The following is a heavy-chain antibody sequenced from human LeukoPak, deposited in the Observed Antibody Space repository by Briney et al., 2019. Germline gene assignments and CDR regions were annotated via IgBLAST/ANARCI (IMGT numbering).Heavy chain of an antibody. CDR2: ISGSGGST. CDR3: AKGGDTYYYGSGAYFDY. D-gene: IGHD3-10*01. V-gene: IGHV3-23*01. J-gene: IGHJ4*02. CDR1: GFTFSSYA. Sequence: GGSLRLSCAASGFTFSSYAMSWVRQAPGKGLEWVSAISGSGGSTYYADSVKGRFTISRDNSKNTLYLRMNSLRAEDTAVYYCAKGGDTYYYGSGAYFDYWGQGTLVTVSS.